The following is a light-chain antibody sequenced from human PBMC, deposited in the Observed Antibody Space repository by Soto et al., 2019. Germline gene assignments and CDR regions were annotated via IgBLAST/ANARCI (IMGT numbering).Light chain of an antibody. CDR2: DVS. CDR1: SSDVGGYNY. CDR3: SSYTSSSTYV. Sequence: QSVLTQPASVSGSPGQSITISCTGTSSDVGGYNYVSWYQQHPGKAPKLMIYDVSNRPSGVSNRFSGSKSGNTASLTISGRRAEDGADYYCSSYTSSSTYVFGTGTKVT. J-gene: IGLJ1*01. V-gene: IGLV2-14*01.